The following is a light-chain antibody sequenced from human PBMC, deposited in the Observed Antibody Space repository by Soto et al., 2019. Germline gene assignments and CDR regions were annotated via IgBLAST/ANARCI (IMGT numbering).Light chain of an antibody. CDR2: RAS. CDR1: QSVSSN. J-gene: IGKJ1*01. CDR3: QQYNNWFS. Sequence: EIIMTQSPATLSVSPGERATLSCRASQSVSSNLAWYQQKPGQAPRLLIYRASTRATGIPARFSGSGSGTDFTLTISSLQSEDFAVYYCQQYNNWFSFGQGTKVEIK. V-gene: IGKV3-15*01.